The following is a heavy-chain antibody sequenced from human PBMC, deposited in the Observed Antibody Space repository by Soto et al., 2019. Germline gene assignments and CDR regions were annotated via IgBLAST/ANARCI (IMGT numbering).Heavy chain of an antibody. CDR3: ARGKSICYSMDV. CDR2: ISSSGTII. Sequence: QVQLVESGGGLVKPGGSLRLSCAASGFTFSDYYISWIRQAPGKGLEWVSYISSSGTIIYHADSVKGRFTISRDNAKNSLFLQMNSLRAEDTPVYYCARGKSICYSMDVWGKGTTVTVSS. V-gene: IGHV3-11*01. D-gene: IGHD6-13*01. CDR1: GFTFSDYY. J-gene: IGHJ6*04.